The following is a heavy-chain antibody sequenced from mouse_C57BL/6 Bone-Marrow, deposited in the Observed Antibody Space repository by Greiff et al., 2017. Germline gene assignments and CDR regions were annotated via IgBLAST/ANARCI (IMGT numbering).Heavy chain of an antibody. Sequence: VQLQQSGTVLARPGASVKMSCKTSGYTFTSYGMHWVKQRPGQGLEWIGAICPGNSDISYNQKLKGKAKLTAVTPASTAYMELSSLENEDFAVDYSARRGPDGGYYRYFDVWGTGTTVTVSA. CDR3: ARRGPDGGYYRYFDV. J-gene: IGHJ1*03. CDR1: GYTFTSYG. V-gene: IGHV1-5*01. CDR2: ICPGNSDI. D-gene: IGHD1-1*02.